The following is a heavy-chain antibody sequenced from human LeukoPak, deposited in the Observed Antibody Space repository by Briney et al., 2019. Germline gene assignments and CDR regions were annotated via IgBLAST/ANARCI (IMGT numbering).Heavy chain of an antibody. CDR2: IIPIFGTA. CDR1: GGTFSSYA. V-gene: IGHV1-69*06. J-gene: IGHJ3*02. Sequence: ASVKVSCKASGGTFSSYAISWVRQAPGQGLEWMGGIIPIFGTANYAQKFQGRVTITADKSTSTAYMELSSLRSEDTAVYYCARDTHGTATGAFDIWGQGTMVTVSS. D-gene: IGHD4-11*01. CDR3: ARDTHGTATGAFDI.